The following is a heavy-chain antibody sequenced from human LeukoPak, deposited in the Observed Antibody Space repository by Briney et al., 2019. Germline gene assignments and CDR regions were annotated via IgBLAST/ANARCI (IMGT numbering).Heavy chain of an antibody. J-gene: IGHJ4*02. CDR3: ARSRNYDSTGYDPTYYFDS. CDR1: GGSIIGSY. Sequence: SETLSLTCTVSGGSIIGSYWTWIRQSPGGGLEYIGYIYNTVDVNYSPSLKSRVTISIDMSRSQFSLRLKSVTAADTAIYYCARSRNYDSTGYDPTYYFDSWGQGALVTVSS. D-gene: IGHD3-22*01. V-gene: IGHV4-59*01. CDR2: IYNTVDV.